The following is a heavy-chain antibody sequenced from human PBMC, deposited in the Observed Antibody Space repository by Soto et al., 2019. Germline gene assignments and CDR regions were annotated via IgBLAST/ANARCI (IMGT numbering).Heavy chain of an antibody. J-gene: IGHJ4*02. CDR1: GFTFSSYG. Sequence: GGSLRLSCAASGFTFSSYGMHWVRQAPGKGLEWVAVISYDGSNKYYADSVKGRFTISRDNSKNTLYLQMNSLRAEDTAVYYCAKSDYGDYAYPYWGQGTLVTVSS. CDR2: ISYDGSNK. V-gene: IGHV3-30*18. CDR3: AKSDYGDYAYPY. D-gene: IGHD4-17*01.